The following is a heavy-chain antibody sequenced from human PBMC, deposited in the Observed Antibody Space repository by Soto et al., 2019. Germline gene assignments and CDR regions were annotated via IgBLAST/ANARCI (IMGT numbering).Heavy chain of an antibody. D-gene: IGHD6-19*01. CDR2: INSDGSST. Sequence: PXESLSLSCAASGFTFSSYCMHWVRQAPGKGLVWVSRINSDGSSTSYADSVKGRFTISRDNAKNTLYLQMNSLRAEDTAVYYCARGWLEYYFDYWGQGTLVTVSS. CDR3: ARGWLEYYFDY. V-gene: IGHV3-74*01. J-gene: IGHJ4*02. CDR1: GFTFSSYC.